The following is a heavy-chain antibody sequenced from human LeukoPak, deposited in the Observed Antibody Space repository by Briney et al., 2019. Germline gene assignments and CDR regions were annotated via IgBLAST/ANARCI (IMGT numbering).Heavy chain of an antibody. V-gene: IGHV1-18*01. CDR2: ISGYNGNT. CDR1: GYTFTNYA. Sequence: ASVKVPCKASGYTFTNYAISWVRQAPGQGLEWVARISGYNGNTDYAQKVKDRLTVTADTSTAYLEMRGLTSDDTAVYYCARDHGDFVGVRVGFDSWGQGTLVTVSS. D-gene: IGHD4-17*01. J-gene: IGHJ4*02. CDR3: ARDHGDFVGVRVGFDS.